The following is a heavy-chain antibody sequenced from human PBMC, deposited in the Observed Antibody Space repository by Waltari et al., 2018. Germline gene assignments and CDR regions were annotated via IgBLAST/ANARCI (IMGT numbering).Heavy chain of an antibody. J-gene: IGHJ4*02. V-gene: IGHV4-61*02. CDR1: DGSINSCSYY. D-gene: IGHD5-12*01. CDR2: LYISGSA. Sequence: QVQLQESGPGLLKPSQNLSLTCTVSDGSINSCSYYWNWIRKPAGKGLEWIGRLYISGSATYNPSLSSRVHISVDTSKNQISLKLSSVTAADTAVYYCARGRGYNYAFRWGQGTLVTVSS. CDR3: ARGRGYNYAFR.